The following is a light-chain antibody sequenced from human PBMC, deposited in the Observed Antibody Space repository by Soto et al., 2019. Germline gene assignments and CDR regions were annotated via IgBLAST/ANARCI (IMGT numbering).Light chain of an antibody. Sequence: DIQMTQSPSSVSALIGDRVTITCRASQGVGSHVNWYQQKPGKAPNLLIHGASNLQSGVPSTFSGSGSGTAVTLTISSLQTVDFATYYCQQNYRAPLTFGGGTKVEIK. V-gene: IGKV1-39*01. J-gene: IGKJ4*01. CDR3: QQNYRAPLT. CDR2: GAS. CDR1: QGVGSH.